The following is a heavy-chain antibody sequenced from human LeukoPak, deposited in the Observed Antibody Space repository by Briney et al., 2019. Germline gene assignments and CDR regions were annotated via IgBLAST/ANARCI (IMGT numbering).Heavy chain of an antibody. Sequence: GGSLRLSCAASGFTFSSYAMSWVRQAPGKGLEWVGRIKGKTDGGTTDYAAPVKGRFTISRDDSKNTLYLQMNSLKTEDTAVYYCTAEYYSSSVDYWGQGTLVTVSS. CDR1: GFTFSSYA. V-gene: IGHV3-15*01. D-gene: IGHD6-6*01. CDR3: TAEYYSSSVDY. CDR2: IKGKTDGGTT. J-gene: IGHJ4*02.